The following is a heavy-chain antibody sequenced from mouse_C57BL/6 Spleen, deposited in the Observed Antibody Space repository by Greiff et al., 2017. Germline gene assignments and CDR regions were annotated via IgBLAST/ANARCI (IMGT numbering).Heavy chain of an antibody. Sequence: QVQLKQPGAELVMPGASVKLSCKASGYTFTSYWMHWVKQRPGQGLEWIGEIDPSDSYTNYNQKFKGKSTLTVDKSSSTAYMQLSSLTSEDSAVYYCARYDTTANLFDYWGQGTTLTVSS. CDR2: IDPSDSYT. V-gene: IGHV1-69*01. J-gene: IGHJ2*01. CDR1: GYTFTSYW. CDR3: ARYDTTANLFDY. D-gene: IGHD1-2*01.